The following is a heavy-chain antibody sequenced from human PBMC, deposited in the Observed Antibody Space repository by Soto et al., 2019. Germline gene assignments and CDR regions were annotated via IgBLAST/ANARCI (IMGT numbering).Heavy chain of an antibody. V-gene: IGHV4-59*08. CDR3: ARHGPTSYYYYMDV. J-gene: IGHJ6*03. Sequence: SETLSLTCTVSGGSINSYYWSWIRQPPGKGLEWIGYLYYSGSTDYNPSLKSRVTISVDTSKNQFSLKLSSVTAADTAVYYCARHGPTSYYYYMDVWGKGTTVTVSS. CDR1: GGSINSYY. CDR2: LYYSGST.